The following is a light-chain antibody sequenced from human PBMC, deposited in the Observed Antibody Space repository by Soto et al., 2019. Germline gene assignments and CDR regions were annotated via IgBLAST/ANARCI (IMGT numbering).Light chain of an antibody. V-gene: IGKV1-9*01. J-gene: IGKJ3*01. CDR3: QQLYMSPST. Sequence: IQLTQSPSSLSASVGDRVTITCRASQGMINYLAWYQQKPGKAPKLLIYGASTLQSGFPSRFGGSGSGTDFTITVRRLQPEAIASYYCQQLYMSPSTFGPGTKVDIK. CDR2: GAS. CDR1: QGMINY.